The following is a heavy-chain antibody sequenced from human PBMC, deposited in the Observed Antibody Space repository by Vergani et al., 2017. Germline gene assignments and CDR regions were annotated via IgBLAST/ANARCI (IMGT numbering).Heavy chain of an antibody. V-gene: IGHV4-59*01. J-gene: IGHJ6*02. D-gene: IGHD6-13*01. CDR3: ARARYSSSWYQAYYYYYGMDV. CDR2: IYYSGST. Sequence: QVQLQESGPGLVKPSETLSLTCTVSGGSISSYYWSWIRQPPGKGLEWIGYIYYSGSTNYNPSLKSRVTISVDTSKSQFSLKLSSVTAADTAVYYCARARYSSSWYQAYYYYYGMDVWGQGTTVTVSS. CDR1: GGSISSYY.